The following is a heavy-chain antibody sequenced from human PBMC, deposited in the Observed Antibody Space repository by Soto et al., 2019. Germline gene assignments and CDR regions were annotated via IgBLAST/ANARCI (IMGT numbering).Heavy chain of an antibody. Sequence: WSLRLSCAASGFNVSSNSMNWVRQAPGKGLEWLSLIHSDANTKYADSVKGRFTISRDSSENTVYLQMSSLRAEDTAVYYCARHVWLESWGQGTLVTVSS. CDR3: ARHVWLES. CDR2: IHSDANT. V-gene: IGHV3-53*01. CDR1: GFNVSSNS. J-gene: IGHJ5*01.